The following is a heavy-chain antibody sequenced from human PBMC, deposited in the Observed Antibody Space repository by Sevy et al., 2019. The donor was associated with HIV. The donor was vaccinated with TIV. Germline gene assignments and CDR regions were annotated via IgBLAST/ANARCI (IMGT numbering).Heavy chain of an antibody. Sequence: GGSLRLSCVASGFTFGGYGMLWVRQAPGKGLEWVADIWFDGSNIHYADSVRGRFTISRDNSKNTLSLHMSSLRVEDTAVYYCARERTYLFDYCGQGTLVTVSS. J-gene: IGHJ4*02. CDR3: ARERTYLFDY. V-gene: IGHV3-33*01. CDR1: GFTFGGYG. CDR2: IWFDGSNI.